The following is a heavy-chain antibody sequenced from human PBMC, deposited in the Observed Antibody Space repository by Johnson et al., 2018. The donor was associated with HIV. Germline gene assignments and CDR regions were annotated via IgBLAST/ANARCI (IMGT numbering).Heavy chain of an antibody. CDR3: ARPYSSSWYEPRDAFDI. CDR2: ISGSGNAI. D-gene: IGHD6-13*01. J-gene: IGHJ3*02. Sequence: QVQLVESGGGLVKPGGSVRLSCAASGFTLSDSYMSWIRQAPGKGLEWVSYISGSGNAIYYADSVRGRFTISRDNAKNSLYLQMNSLRAEDTAVYSCARPYSSSWYEPRDAFDIWGQGTMVTVSS. CDR1: GFTLSDSY. V-gene: IGHV3-11*01.